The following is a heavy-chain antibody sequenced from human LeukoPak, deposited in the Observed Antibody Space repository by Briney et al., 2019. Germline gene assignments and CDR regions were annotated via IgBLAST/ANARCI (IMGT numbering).Heavy chain of an antibody. Sequence: ASVKVSCKASGYTFTSYGISWVRQAPGQGLEWMGWMNPNSGNTGYAQKFQGRVTMTRNTSISTAYMELSSLRSEDTAVYYCAREAITGTTSSAFDPWGQGTLVTVSS. CDR1: GYTFTSYG. V-gene: IGHV1-8*02. CDR3: AREAITGTTSSAFDP. D-gene: IGHD1-7*01. J-gene: IGHJ5*02. CDR2: MNPNSGNT.